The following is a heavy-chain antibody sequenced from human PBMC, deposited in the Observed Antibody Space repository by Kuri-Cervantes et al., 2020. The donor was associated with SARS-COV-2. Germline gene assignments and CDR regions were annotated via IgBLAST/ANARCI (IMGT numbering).Heavy chain of an antibody. CDR2: INSDGSST. D-gene: IGHD4-17*01. CDR1: GFTFSSYW. CDR3: AKGHDYGDFTGHFDY. Sequence: GESLKISCAASGFTFSSYWMHWVRQAPGKGLVWVSRINSDGSSTSYADSVKGRFTISRDNSKNTLYLQMSSLRAEDTAVYYCAKGHDYGDFTGHFDYWGQGTLVTVSS. J-gene: IGHJ4*02. V-gene: IGHV3-74*01.